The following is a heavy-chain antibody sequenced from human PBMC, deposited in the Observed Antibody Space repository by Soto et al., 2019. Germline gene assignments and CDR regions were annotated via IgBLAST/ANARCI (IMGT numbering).Heavy chain of an antibody. CDR2: INPNSGGT. J-gene: IGHJ6*03. D-gene: IGHD2-2*01. CDR3: ARGGDIVVVPAAPWYYYYYMDV. Sequence: QVQLVQSGAEVKKPGASVKVSCKASGYTFTGYYMHWVRQAPGQGLEWMGWINPNSGGTNYAQKLQGWVTMTRETSISTAYMELSRLRSDDTAVYYCARGGDIVVVPAAPWYYYYYMDVWGKGTTVTVSS. V-gene: IGHV1-2*04. CDR1: GYTFTGYY.